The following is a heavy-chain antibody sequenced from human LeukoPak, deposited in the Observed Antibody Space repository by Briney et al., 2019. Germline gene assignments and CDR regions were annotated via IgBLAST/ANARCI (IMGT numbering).Heavy chain of an antibody. V-gene: IGHV3-23*01. CDR2: ISGSGGST. D-gene: IGHD2-2*01. CDR1: GFTFSSYG. Sequence: GGSLRLSCAASGFTFSSYGMSWVRQAPGKGLEWVSAISGSGGSTYYADSVKGRFTISRENSKNTLYLQMNSLRAEDTAVYYCAKAKNPYCSSTSCQESFDPWGQGTLVTVSS. CDR3: AKAKNPYCSSTSCQESFDP. J-gene: IGHJ5*02.